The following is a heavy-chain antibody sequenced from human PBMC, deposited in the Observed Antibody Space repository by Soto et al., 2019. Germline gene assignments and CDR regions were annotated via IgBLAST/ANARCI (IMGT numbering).Heavy chain of an antibody. CDR1: GGSISSYY. Sequence: SETLSLTCTVSGGSISSYYWSWIRQPPGKGLEWIGYIYYSGSTNYNPSLKSRVTISVDTSKNQFSLKLSSETAADTAVYYCARERADTAMVFFDYWGQGTLVTVSS. CDR2: IYYSGST. CDR3: ARERADTAMVFFDY. D-gene: IGHD5-18*01. J-gene: IGHJ4*02. V-gene: IGHV4-59*01.